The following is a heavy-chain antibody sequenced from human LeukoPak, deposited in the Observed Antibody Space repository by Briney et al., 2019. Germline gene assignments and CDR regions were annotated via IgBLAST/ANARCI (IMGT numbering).Heavy chain of an antibody. J-gene: IGHJ4*02. V-gene: IGHV5-51*01. Sequence: RGESLKISCKGSEYSFTSYWIGWVRQTPGKGLEWMGIIYPGDSDTRYSPSFQGQVTISGDKSISTAYRQWSSLKASDTAMYYCARVGGGYLYSFDYWGQGTLVTVSS. D-gene: IGHD5-24*01. CDR1: EYSFTSYW. CDR3: ARVGGGYLYSFDY. CDR2: IYPGDSDT.